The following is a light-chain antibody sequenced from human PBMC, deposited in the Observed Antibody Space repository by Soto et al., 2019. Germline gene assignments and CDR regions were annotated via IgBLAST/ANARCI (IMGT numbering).Light chain of an antibody. CDR1: SSNIGSNT. J-gene: IGLJ2*01. CDR3: AAWDDSLNVV. Sequence: QSVLTQLPSASGTPGQRVTISCSGSSSNIGSNTVNWYQQLPGTDPKLLIYSNNQRPSGVPDRFSGSKSGTSASLAISGLQSEDEADYYCAAWDDSLNVVFGGGTKLTVL. CDR2: SNN. V-gene: IGLV1-44*01.